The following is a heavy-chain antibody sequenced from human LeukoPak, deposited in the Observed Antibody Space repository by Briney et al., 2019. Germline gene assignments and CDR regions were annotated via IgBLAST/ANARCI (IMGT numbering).Heavy chain of an antibody. CDR1: GGSISSGGYY. CDR3: ARQVTGGTPTNWFDP. D-gene: IGHD3-16*01. V-gene: IGHV4-31*03. Sequence: PSQTLSLTCTVSGGSISSGGYYWSWIRQHRGKGLEWIGYIYYSGSTYYNPSLKSRVTISVDTSKSQFSLKLSSVTAADTAVYYCARQVTGGTPTNWFDPWGQGTLVTVSS. CDR2: IYYSGST. J-gene: IGHJ5*02.